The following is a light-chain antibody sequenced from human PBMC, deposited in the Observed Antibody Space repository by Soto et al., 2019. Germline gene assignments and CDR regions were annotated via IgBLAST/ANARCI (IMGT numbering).Light chain of an antibody. J-gene: IGKJ1*01. V-gene: IGKV1-39*01. CDR2: AAS. CDR3: QQSNSAPPWT. Sequence: DIQMTQSPSSLSASVGDRVTISCRASQSISTYLNWYQQKPGKAPRLLIYAASSVQTGVPPRFSGSGSGTDFTLTISSLRPEDIATYFCQQSNSAPPWTFGQGTKVDSK. CDR1: QSISTY.